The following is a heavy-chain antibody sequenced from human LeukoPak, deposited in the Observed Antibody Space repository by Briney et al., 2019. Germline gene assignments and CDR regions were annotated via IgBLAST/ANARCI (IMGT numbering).Heavy chain of an antibody. Sequence: GEFLRLSCVASGFTFINNAMTWVRQVPGKGLEWVSNISGRGTSINYAVSVKGRFSISRDNSKNTLYLQMNSLRHEDTAVYYCVRNDTSGVGLDYWGQGSLVTVSP. CDR1: GFTFINNA. CDR3: VRNDTSGVGLDY. J-gene: IGHJ4*02. CDR2: ISGRGTSI. V-gene: IGHV3-23*01. D-gene: IGHD3-3*01.